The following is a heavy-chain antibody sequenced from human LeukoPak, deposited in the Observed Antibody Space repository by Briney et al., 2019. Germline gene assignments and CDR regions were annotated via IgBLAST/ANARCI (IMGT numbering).Heavy chain of an antibody. CDR3: VREGPPQSSLYYFDY. D-gene: IGHD4-11*01. Sequence: GGSLRLSCAASGFTFDYDWMTWVRQAPGKGLEWVSYITSSGSTIYYADSVKGRFTISRDNAKNSLYLQMNSLTAEDTAVYYCVREGPPQSSLYYFDYWGQGTLVTVSS. CDR2: ITSSGSTI. J-gene: IGHJ4*02. CDR1: GFTFDYDW. V-gene: IGHV3-48*04.